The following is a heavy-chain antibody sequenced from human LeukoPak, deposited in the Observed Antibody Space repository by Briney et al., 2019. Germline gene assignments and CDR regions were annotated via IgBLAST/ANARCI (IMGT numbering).Heavy chain of an antibody. Sequence: ASVKLSCKASGYTFTSDGISWVRQAPGHGLKWMGWIGAYNGNTNHAQKLQGRVTMTTDTSTSTAYMELRSLRSDDTAVYYCARDPPFLGPQLLWFGAPDAFDIWGQGTMVTVSS. J-gene: IGHJ3*02. V-gene: IGHV1-18*01. D-gene: IGHD3-10*01. CDR2: IGAYNGNT. CDR1: GYTFTSDG. CDR3: ARDPPFLGPQLLWFGAPDAFDI.